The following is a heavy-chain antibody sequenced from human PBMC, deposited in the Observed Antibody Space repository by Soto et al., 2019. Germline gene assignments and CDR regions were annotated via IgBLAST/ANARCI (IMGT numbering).Heavy chain of an antibody. CDR3: TRTPTP. CDR1: GGSISSGGYS. V-gene: IGHV4-30-2*01. Sequence: QLQLQESGSGLVKPSQTLSLTCAVSGGSISSGGYSWSWIRQPPGKGLEWIGYIYHSGSTYYNPSLKSRVTISVDTSKNHFSLKLSSVTAADTVMLVSTRTPTPWGQGTLVTVSS. J-gene: IGHJ5*02. D-gene: IGHD2-8*01. CDR2: IYHSGST.